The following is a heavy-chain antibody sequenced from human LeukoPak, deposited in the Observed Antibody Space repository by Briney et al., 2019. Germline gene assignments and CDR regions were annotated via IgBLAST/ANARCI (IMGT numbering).Heavy chain of an antibody. V-gene: IGHV4-59*12. CDR2: IYYSGST. Sequence: SETLSLTCTVSGGSISSYYWSWIRQPPGKGLEWIGYIYYSGSTSYNPSLKSRVTISVDTSKNQFSLKLTSVTAADTAVYYCGRNEFGDTIFGMDVWGQGTTVTVSS. CDR1: GGSISSYY. CDR3: GRNEFGDTIFGMDV. D-gene: IGHD2-21*02. J-gene: IGHJ6*02.